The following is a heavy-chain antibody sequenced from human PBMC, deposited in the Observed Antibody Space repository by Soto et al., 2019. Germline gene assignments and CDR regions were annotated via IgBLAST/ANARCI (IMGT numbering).Heavy chain of an antibody. CDR1: GFTFSDYY. Sequence: QVQLVESGGGLVKPGGSLRLSCAASGFTFSDYYMSWIRQASGKGLEWVSYISSSGSTIYYADSVRGRFTISRDNAKNSLYLLMNSLRAEDTAVYYCARDVGDSSSWYLGAGYFDFWGQGTLVTVSS. J-gene: IGHJ4*01. CDR3: ARDVGDSSSWYLGAGYFDF. V-gene: IGHV3-11*01. D-gene: IGHD6-13*01. CDR2: ISSSGSTI.